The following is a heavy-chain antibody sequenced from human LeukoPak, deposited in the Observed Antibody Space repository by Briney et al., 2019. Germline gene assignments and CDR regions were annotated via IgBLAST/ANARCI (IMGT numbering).Heavy chain of an antibody. J-gene: IGHJ4*02. D-gene: IGHD6-19*01. V-gene: IGHV3-66*01. Sequence: GGSLRLSCAASRFTVTSNYMSWVRQAPGKGLEWVSVIYNGDNTNYADSMKGRFTISRDNSKNTLYLQMNSLRAEDTAVYFCARASQWLAFDNWGQGTLVTVSS. CDR3: ARASQWLAFDN. CDR1: RFTVTSNY. CDR2: IYNGDNT.